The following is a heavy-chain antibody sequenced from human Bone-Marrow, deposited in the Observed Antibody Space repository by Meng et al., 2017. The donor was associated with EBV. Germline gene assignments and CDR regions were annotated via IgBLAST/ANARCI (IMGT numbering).Heavy chain of an antibody. CDR3: ARAHDSSGYYPLT. Sequence: QVKLVQSGSELKKPGASVKVSCKASGYTFTYSTMNWVRQAPGQGLEWLGWINTNTGNPTYAQGFTGLFVFSLDTSVSTAYLQISSLKAEDTAVYYCARAHDSSGYYPLTWGQGTLVTVSS. CDR2: INTNTGNP. J-gene: IGHJ5*02. CDR1: GYTFTYST. D-gene: IGHD3-22*01. V-gene: IGHV7-4-1*02.